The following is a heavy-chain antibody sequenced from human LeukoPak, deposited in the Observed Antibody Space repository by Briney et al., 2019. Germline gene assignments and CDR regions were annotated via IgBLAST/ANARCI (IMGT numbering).Heavy chain of an antibody. V-gene: IGHV6-1*01. CDR3: ARESAGFNY. CDR2: TYYGSKWSN. CDR1: GESVSSISVA. J-gene: IGHJ4*02. Sequence: SQTLSLTCAISGESVSSISVAWNWIRQSPSRGLEWQGRTYYGSKWSNDYALSVKSRIIINPDTSKNQFSLQLNYVTPEDTAVYYCARESAGFNYWGQGTLVTVSS. D-gene: IGHD6-19*01.